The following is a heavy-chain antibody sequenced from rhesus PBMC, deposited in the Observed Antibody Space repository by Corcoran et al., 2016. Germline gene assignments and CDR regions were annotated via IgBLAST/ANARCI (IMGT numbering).Heavy chain of an antibody. Sequence: QLQLQESGPGLVRASETLSLTCAVSGASISSNWWSWVRQSPGKGLEWIGRISGSNLNTNYNPSHKSRLIISTDTAKNQFSLNWRSVAAADTALYHWAKGGSEFFDSWGQGVLVPVSS. CDR3: AKGGSEFFDS. CDR1: GASISSNW. V-gene: IGHV4-173*01. J-gene: IGHJ4*01. D-gene: IGHD3-34*01. CDR2: ISGSNLNT.